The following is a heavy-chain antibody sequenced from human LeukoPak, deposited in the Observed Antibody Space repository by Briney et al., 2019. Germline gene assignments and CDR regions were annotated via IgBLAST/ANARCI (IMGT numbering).Heavy chain of an antibody. CDR3: ATDQLYGGNSMGEW. CDR2: VDPEDGET. CDR1: GYTFTDYY. D-gene: IGHD4-23*01. Sequence: GASVKVSCKASGYTFTDYYMHWVQQAPGKGLEWMGRVDPEDGETIYAEKFQGRVTITADTSTDTAYMELSSLRSEDTAVYYCATDQLYGGNSMGEWWGQGTLVTVSS. V-gene: IGHV1-69-2*01. J-gene: IGHJ4*02.